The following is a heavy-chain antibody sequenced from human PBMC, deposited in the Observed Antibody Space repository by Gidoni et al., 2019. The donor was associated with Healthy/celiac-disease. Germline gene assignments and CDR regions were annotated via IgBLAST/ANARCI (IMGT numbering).Heavy chain of an antibody. Sequence: EVQLVESGGGLVQPGGSLRLSCAASGFTFRSYRMNWVRQAPGKGLEWVSYISSSSSTIYYADSVKGRFTISRDNAKNSLYLQMNSLRDEDTAVYYCARDRLGGDYVWGSYRPSPLDYWGQGTLVTVSS. CDR3: ARDRLGGDYVWGSYRPSPLDY. V-gene: IGHV3-48*02. CDR2: ISSSSSTI. D-gene: IGHD3-16*02. J-gene: IGHJ4*02. CDR1: GFTFRSYR.